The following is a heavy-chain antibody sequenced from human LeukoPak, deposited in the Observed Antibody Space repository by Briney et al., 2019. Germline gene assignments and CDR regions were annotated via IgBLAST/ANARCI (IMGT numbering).Heavy chain of an antibody. J-gene: IGHJ1*01. V-gene: IGHV1-46*01. CDR3: ARMPYDGSGYFKH. Sequence: ASVKVSCKASGYTFTSYYMHWVRQAPGQGLEWMGIINPSGGSTSYAQKFQGRVTMTTDTSTSTAYMEVRSLRSDDTAVYYCARMPYDGSGYFKHWGQGTLVTVTS. CDR2: INPSGGST. D-gene: IGHD3-22*01. CDR1: GYTFTSYY.